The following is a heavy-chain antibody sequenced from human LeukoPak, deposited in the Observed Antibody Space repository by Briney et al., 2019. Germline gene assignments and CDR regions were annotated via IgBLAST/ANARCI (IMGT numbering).Heavy chain of an antibody. V-gene: IGHV3-23*01. J-gene: IGHJ4*02. CDR3: AKGKLPYSSGWYVRYFDY. D-gene: IGHD6-19*01. CDR2: ISGSGGST. CDR1: GFTFSSYA. Sequence: GGSLRLSCAASGFTFSSYAMSWVRQAPGKGLEWVSAISGSGGSTYYADSVKGRFTISRDNSKNTLYLQMNSLRAEDTAVYYCAKGKLPYSSGWYVRYFDYWGQGTLVTVSS.